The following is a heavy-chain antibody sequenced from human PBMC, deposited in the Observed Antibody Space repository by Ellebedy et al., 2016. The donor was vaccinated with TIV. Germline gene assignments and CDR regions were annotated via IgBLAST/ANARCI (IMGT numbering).Heavy chain of an antibody. Sequence: AASVKVSCKASGYTFTSDLIHWVRQAPGQGLEWMGIINPSGGGTGYAQKFQGRVSMTRHTSISTAYLELSNLRSDDTAVYYCARGIRMPSDYWGQGTLVTVSS. CDR1: GYTFTSDL. CDR2: INPSGGGT. CDR3: ARGIRMPSDY. D-gene: IGHD2-15*01. V-gene: IGHV1-46*01. J-gene: IGHJ4*02.